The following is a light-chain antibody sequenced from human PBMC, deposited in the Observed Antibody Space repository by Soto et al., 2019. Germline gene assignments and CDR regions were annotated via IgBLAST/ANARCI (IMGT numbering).Light chain of an antibody. CDR2: GAA. CDR3: QQYHNWPA. CDR1: QSVFSS. J-gene: IGKJ1*01. V-gene: IGKV3-15*01. Sequence: EIVMTQSPATLSVSPGERATLSCRASQSVFSSLAWYQQKPGQAPRLLIYGAATRATGIPARFSGSGSGTEFTPTISSQQSEVFAVYYCQQYHNWPAFGQGTKVAIK.